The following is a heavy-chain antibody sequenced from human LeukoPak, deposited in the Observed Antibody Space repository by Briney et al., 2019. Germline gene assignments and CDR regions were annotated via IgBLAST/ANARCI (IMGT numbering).Heavy chain of an antibody. CDR2: ISGSGGST. V-gene: IGHV3-23*01. CDR1: GFTFSSYA. D-gene: IGHD3-22*01. Sequence: GGSLRPSCAASGFTFSSYAMSWVRQAPGKGLEWVSAISGSGGSTYYAGSVKGRFTISRDNSKNTLYLQMNSLRAEDTAVYYCAKHYYDSSGYYSTLPLGYWGQGTLVTVSS. CDR3: AKHYYDSSGYYSTLPLGY. J-gene: IGHJ4*02.